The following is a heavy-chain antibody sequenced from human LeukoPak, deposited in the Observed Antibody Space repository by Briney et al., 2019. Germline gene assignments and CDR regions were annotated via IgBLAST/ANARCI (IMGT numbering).Heavy chain of an antibody. J-gene: IGHJ4*02. CDR1: GGSISSYY. CDR3: ARVVGATTDYYFDY. CDR2: IYTSGST. Sequence: LETLSLTCTVSGGSISSYYWSWIRQPAGKGLEWIGRIYTSGSTNYNPSLKSRVTMSVDTSKNQFSLKLSSVTAADTAVYYCARVVGATTDYYFDYWGQGTLVTVSS. V-gene: IGHV4-4*07. D-gene: IGHD1-26*01.